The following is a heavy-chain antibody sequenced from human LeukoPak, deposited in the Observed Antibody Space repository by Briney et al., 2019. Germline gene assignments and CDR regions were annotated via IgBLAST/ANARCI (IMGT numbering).Heavy chain of an antibody. CDR3: ARNSLGYCSGDSCYSSWYFDL. J-gene: IGHJ2*01. V-gene: IGHV3-23*01. Sequence: GGSLRLSCAASGFTFRNYAMSWVRQAPGKGLEWVSGISAGGTNTYYADSVKGRFTISRDNSKNTLFVQMNSLRGEDTAVYFCARNSLGYCSGDSCYSSWYFDLWGRGNLVTVSS. D-gene: IGHD2-15*01. CDR1: GFTFRNYA. CDR2: ISAGGTNT.